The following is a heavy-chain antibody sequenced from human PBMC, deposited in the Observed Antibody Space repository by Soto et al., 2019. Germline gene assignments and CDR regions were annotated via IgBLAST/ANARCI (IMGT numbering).Heavy chain of an antibody. V-gene: IGHV1-18*01. D-gene: IGHD2-8*01. CDR1: GYTFSRYG. Sequence: GPGAKQPGASVKVSCKASGYTFSRYGISWVRQAPGQGLEWMGWISGYNGDTKYAQKVQGRVTMTIDTSTYTAYMELRSLTSDDTAIYYCAKNGQPPYYYDGMDVWGQGTTVTVSS. CDR2: ISGYNGDT. J-gene: IGHJ6*02. CDR3: AKNGQPPYYYDGMDV.